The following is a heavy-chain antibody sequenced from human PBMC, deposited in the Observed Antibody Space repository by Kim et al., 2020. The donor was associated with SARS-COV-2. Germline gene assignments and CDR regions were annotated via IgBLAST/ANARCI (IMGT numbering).Heavy chain of an antibody. CDR2: IWYDGSNK. CDR3: AKDAQATSWWGGYYYYGMDV. V-gene: IGHV3-33*06. Sequence: GGSLRLSCAASGFTFSSYGMHWVRQAPGKGLEWVAVIWYDGSNKYYADSVKGRFTISRDNSKNTLYLQMNSLIAEGTAVYYCAKDAQATSWWGGYYYYGMDVWGQGTTVTVSS. J-gene: IGHJ6*02. D-gene: IGHD2-2*01. CDR1: GFTFSSYG.